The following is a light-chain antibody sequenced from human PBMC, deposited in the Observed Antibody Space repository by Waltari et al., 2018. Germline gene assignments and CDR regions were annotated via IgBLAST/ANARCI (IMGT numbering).Light chain of an antibody. J-gene: IGKJ1*01. V-gene: IGKV3-20*01. Sequence: CRASQSIGSDLVCDQQRPGQAPRLLIYAASTRATGIPDRFSGSGSGTDFTLTISRLEPEDFAVYYCQNHERLPATFGQGTKVEIK. CDR2: AAS. CDR1: QSIGSD. CDR3: QNHERLPAT.